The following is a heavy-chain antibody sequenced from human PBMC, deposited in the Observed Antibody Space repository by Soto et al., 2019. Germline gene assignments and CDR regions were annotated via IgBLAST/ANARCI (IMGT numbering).Heavy chain of an antibody. CDR1: GGTFSSYA. CDR3: ATYYYDSSGYPDAFDI. Sequence: QVQLVQSGAEVKKPGSSVKVSCKASGGTFSSYAISWVRQAPGHGLEWMGGIIPIFGTANYAQKFQGRVTITADESTSTAYMELSSLRSEDTAVYYCATYYYDSSGYPDAFDIWGQGTMVTVSS. J-gene: IGHJ3*02. D-gene: IGHD3-22*01. V-gene: IGHV1-69*01. CDR2: IIPIFGTA.